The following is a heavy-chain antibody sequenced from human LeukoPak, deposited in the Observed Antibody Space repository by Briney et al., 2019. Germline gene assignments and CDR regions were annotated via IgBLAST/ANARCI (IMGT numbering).Heavy chain of an antibody. CDR3: ARHHESRYCSSTSCPTGWFDP. V-gene: IGHV1-8*01. J-gene: IGHJ5*02. D-gene: IGHD2-2*01. CDR2: MNPNSGTT. Sequence: ASVKVSCKASGYTFTSYDINWERQATGPGLEWMGWMNPNSGTTGYAQKFQGRVTMTRNTSISTAYMELSSLRSEDTAVYYCARHHESRYCSSTSCPTGWFDPWGQGTLVTVSS. CDR1: GYTFTSYD.